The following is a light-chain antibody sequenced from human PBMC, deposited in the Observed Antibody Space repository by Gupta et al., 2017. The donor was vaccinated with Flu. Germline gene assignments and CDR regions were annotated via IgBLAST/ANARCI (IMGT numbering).Light chain of an antibody. CDR2: LGS. J-gene: IGKJ4*01. V-gene: IGKV2-28*01. Sequence: SNGYYYFDWYLQKPGQSLQLLIYLGSNRASGVPDRFSGSASGTDFTLKISSIEAADVGVSYCMQSLQPPPLTFACVIMVAIK. CDR3: MQSLQPPPLT. CDR1: SNGYYY.